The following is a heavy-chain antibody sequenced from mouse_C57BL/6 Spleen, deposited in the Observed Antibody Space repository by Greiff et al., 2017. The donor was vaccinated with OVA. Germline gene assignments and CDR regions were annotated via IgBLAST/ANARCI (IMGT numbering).Heavy chain of an antibody. CDR3: ARAVVSDWYFDV. D-gene: IGHD1-1*01. Sequence: EVKVVESGGGLVKPGGSLKLSCAASGFTFSDYGMHWVRQAPEKGLEWVAYISSGSSTIYYADTVKGRFTISRDNAKNTLFLQMTSLRSEDTAMYYWARAVVSDWYFDVWGTGTTVTVSS. J-gene: IGHJ1*03. V-gene: IGHV5-17*01. CDR1: GFTFSDYG. CDR2: ISSGSSTI.